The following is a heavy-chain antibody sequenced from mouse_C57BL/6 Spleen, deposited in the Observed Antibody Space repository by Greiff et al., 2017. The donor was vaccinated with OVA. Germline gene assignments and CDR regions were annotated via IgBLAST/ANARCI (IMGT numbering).Heavy chain of an antibody. Sequence: QVQLKESGAELVRPGASVKLSCKASGYTFTDYYINWVKQRPGQGLEWIARIYPGSGNTYYNEKFKGKATLTAEKSSSTAYMPLSSLTSEDSAVYFCARFGDYPSWYFDVWGTGTTVTVSS. CDR2: IYPGSGNT. V-gene: IGHV1-76*01. CDR1: GYTFTDYY. D-gene: IGHD2-4*01. J-gene: IGHJ1*03. CDR3: ARFGDYPSWYFDV.